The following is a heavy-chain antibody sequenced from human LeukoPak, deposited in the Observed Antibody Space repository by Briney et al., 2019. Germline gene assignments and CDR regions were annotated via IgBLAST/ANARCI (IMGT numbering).Heavy chain of an antibody. CDR3: ARYSSPYGYYYYGMDV. CDR1: GGSFSGYY. V-gene: IGHV4-34*01. Sequence: PSETLSLTCAVYGGSFSGYYWRWIRQPPGKGLEWIGEINHSGSTNYNPSLKSRVTISVDTSKNQFSLKLSSVTAADTAVYYCARYSSPYGYYYYGMDVWGQGTTVTVSS. CDR2: INHSGST. D-gene: IGHD6-6*01. J-gene: IGHJ6*02.